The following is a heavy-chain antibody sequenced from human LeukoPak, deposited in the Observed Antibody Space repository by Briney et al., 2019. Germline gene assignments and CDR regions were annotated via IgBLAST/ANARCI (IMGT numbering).Heavy chain of an antibody. CDR2: IYYSGST. V-gene: IGHV4-39*01. Sequence: SGTLSLTCTVSGGSISSSSYYWGWIRQPPGKGLEWIGSIYYSGSTYYNPSLKSRVTISVDTSKNQFSLKLSSVTAADTAVYYCARPHAGYSYGRSYWYFDLWGRGTLVTVSS. D-gene: IGHD5-18*01. J-gene: IGHJ2*01. CDR1: GGSISSSSYY. CDR3: ARPHAGYSYGRSYWYFDL.